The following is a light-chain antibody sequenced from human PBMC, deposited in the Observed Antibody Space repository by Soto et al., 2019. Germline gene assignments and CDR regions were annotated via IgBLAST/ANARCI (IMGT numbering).Light chain of an antibody. CDR1: QSVSIK. CDR3: QQYNNWPLT. CDR2: SAS. Sequence: VMTQSPVTLSVSPGESATLSCRATQSVSIKVAWYQQKSGQAPRLLIYSASTRATGISARFSGSGSGTEFTLTISSLQSEDFAVYYCQQYNNWPLTLGGGTKVDI. J-gene: IGKJ4*01. V-gene: IGKV3D-15*01.